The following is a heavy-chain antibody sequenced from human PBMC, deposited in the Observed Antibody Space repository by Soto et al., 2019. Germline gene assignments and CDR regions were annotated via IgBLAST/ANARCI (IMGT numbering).Heavy chain of an antibody. CDR2: ISHGGNT. CDR3: ARPSYDILTGRLDAFDI. D-gene: IGHD3-9*01. J-gene: IGHJ3*02. CDR1: GGSINNGGYS. Sequence: PSETLSLTCAVSGGSINNGGYSWSWLRQPPGKGLEWIGYISHGGNTYYNPSLRSRVIMSIDKSKNHFSLGLKSVTAADTATYYCARPSYDILTGRLDAFDIWGQGTMVTVSS. V-gene: IGHV4-30-2*01.